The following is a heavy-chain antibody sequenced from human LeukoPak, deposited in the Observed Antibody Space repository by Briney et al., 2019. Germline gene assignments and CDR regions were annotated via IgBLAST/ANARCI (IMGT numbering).Heavy chain of an antibody. J-gene: IGHJ4*02. CDR3: VRNGYYSVDY. D-gene: IGHD3-3*01. CDR1: GGSLSSNW. CDR2: VYHRGST. V-gene: IGHV4-4*02. Sequence: SGTLSLTCAVSGGSLSSNWWSWVRQSPGKGLEWIGEVYHRGSTNYNPSLKSRVTISLDQSKSQFSLKLSSVTAADTAVYYCVRNGYYSVDYWGQGTLVTVSS.